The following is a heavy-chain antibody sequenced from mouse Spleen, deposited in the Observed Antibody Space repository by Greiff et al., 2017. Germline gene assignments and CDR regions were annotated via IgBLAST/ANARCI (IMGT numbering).Heavy chain of an antibody. CDR1: GYSITSGYY. V-gene: IGHV3-6*01. Sequence: VQLKQSGPGLVKPSQSLSLTCSVSGYSITSGYYWNWIRQLPGNKLEWMGYISYDGSNNYNPSLKNRISITRDTSKNQFFLKLNSVTTEDTATYYCARQAANFGYWGQGTTLTGSS. J-gene: IGHJ2*01. CDR2: ISYDGSN. CDR3: ARQAANFGY. D-gene: IGHD3-2*02.